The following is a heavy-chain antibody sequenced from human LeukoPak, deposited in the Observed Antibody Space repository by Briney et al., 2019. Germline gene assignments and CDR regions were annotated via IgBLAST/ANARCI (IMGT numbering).Heavy chain of an antibody. CDR3: ARHAEESFDAFDI. D-gene: IGHD1-26*01. Sequence: TSETLSLTCTVSGGSISSGAYYWSWIRQPPGKGLEWIGYIYYSGRTYYKPSLRSRVTISVDRSRNQFSLELTSVTAADTAGYYCARHAEESFDAFDIWGQGTMVTVSS. CDR1: GGSISSGAYY. CDR2: IYYSGRT. V-gene: IGHV4-30-4*01. J-gene: IGHJ3*02.